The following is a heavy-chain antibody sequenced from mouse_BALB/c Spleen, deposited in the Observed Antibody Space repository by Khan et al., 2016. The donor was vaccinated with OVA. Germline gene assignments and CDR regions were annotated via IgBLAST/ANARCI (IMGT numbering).Heavy chain of an antibody. CDR1: GFSLRTSGMG. D-gene: IGHD3-3*01. V-gene: IGHV8-12*01. CDR3: SRRRDWYFCF. Sequence: QVTLKESGPGILQPSQTLSLTCSFSGFSLRTSGMGVSWIRQPSGKGLQWLAHIYWDDEKRYNPSMKSRLTISKDTSRNQVFIKITSVYTADTATYYCSRRRDWYFCFCGQGTTLTVSS. J-gene: IGHJ2*01. CDR2: IYWDDEK.